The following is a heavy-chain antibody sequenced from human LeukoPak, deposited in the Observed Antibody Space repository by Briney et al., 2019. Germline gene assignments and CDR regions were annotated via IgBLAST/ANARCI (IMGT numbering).Heavy chain of an antibody. CDR1: GFTFRSHA. V-gene: IGHV3-23*01. J-gene: IGHJ4*02. CDR2: IYENGGTT. CDR3: ARDLWYCGGDCYFDY. Sequence: PGGSLRLSCVGSGFTFRSHAMSWVRQAPEKGLEFVSGIYENGGTTYYADSVKGRFSISRDNSKNTLYLQMDSLRGEDTAVYYCARDLWYCGGDCYFDYWGQGTLVTVSS. D-gene: IGHD2-21*02.